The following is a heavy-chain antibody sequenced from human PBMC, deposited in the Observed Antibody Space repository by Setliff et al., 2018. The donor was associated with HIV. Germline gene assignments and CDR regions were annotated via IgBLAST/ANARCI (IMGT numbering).Heavy chain of an antibody. CDR1: GGSLRGYY. V-gene: IGHV4-34*01. D-gene: IGHD3-16*01. Sequence: SETLSLTCGLYGGSLRGYYWSWFRKTPGKGLGWIGPIKPSGGVDYNPSLKSQITISGYTAKNQFSLKMASLVAADTAVYYCARGGDTNALDYWGQGTLVTVSS. CDR2: IKPSGGV. CDR3: ARGGDTNALDY. J-gene: IGHJ4*02.